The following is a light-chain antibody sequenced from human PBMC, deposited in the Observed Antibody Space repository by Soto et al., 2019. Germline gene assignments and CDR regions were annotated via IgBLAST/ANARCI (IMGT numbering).Light chain of an antibody. J-gene: IGKJ1*01. Sequence: EIGISQSPATLSVSPGERATLSCRASQSVSSNLAWYQQKPGQAPRLLIYGASTRATGIPARCSGSGSATEFTLTISSLQSEDFAGYSCQQYNIWPPSTFGQGTKVDIK. CDR2: GAS. V-gene: IGKV3-15*01. CDR3: QQYNIWPPST. CDR1: QSVSSN.